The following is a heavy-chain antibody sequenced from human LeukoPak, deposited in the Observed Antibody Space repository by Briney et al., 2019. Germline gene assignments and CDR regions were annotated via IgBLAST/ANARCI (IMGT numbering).Heavy chain of an antibody. D-gene: IGHD6-13*01. CDR1: GYSISSDYY. Sequence: SETLSLTCAVSGYSISSDYYWGWIRQPPGKGLEWIGSSHQSASTYYHPSLKSRVTISVDTSKNQFSLKVSSVTAADTAVYYCARLQQDRGSTWYAEYYYYIDVWGKGTTVTVSS. J-gene: IGHJ6*03. V-gene: IGHV4-38-2*01. CDR3: ARLQQDRGSTWYAEYYYYIDV. CDR2: SHQSAST.